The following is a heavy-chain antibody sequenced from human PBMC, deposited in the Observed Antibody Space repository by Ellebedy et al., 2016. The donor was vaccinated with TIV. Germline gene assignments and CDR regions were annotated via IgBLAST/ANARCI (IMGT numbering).Heavy chain of an antibody. J-gene: IGHJ6*02. CDR1: GTPISPSAYY. V-gene: IGHV4-39*01. D-gene: IGHD3-16*01. CDR3: ARHRGRQTMVHGFDV. Sequence: MPSETLSLTCEVSGTPISPSAYYWGCIRQPPGKGLEWIGMISFTGSAYYDPSLKSRVTISIDTSNKQLSLRLTSVTAADTALYYCARHRGRQTMVHGFDVWGQGTTVTVSS. CDR2: ISFTGSA.